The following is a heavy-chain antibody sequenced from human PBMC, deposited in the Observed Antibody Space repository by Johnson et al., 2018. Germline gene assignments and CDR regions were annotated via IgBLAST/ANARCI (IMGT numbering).Heavy chain of an antibody. J-gene: IGHJ6*03. CDR1: GFTFSSYA. CDR3: AKAGAYCGGDCYSGAYYYYYMDV. D-gene: IGHD2-21*02. V-gene: IGHV3-23*04. CDR2: ISGSGGSP. Sequence: VQLVQSGGGLVQXGGSXRLXCAASGFTFSSYAMSWVRQAPGKGLEWVSAISGSGGSPYYADPVKGRFTISRDNSKNTLYLQMNSLRAEDTAVYYCAKAGAYCGGDCYSGAYYYYYMDVWGKGTTVTVSS.